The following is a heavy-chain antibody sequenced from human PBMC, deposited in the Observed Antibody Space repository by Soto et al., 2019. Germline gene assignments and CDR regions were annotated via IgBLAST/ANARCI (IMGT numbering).Heavy chain of an antibody. CDR1: GYTFTSYA. D-gene: IGHD5-12*01. V-gene: IGHV1-3*01. CDR3: ARPDGYNQYYFDY. Sequence: ASVKVSCKASGYTFTSYAMHWVRQAPGQRLEWMGWINAGNGNTKYSQKFQGRVTITRDTSASTAYMELSSLRSEDTAVYYCARPDGYNQYYFDYWGQGTLVTVSS. CDR2: INAGNGNT. J-gene: IGHJ4*02.